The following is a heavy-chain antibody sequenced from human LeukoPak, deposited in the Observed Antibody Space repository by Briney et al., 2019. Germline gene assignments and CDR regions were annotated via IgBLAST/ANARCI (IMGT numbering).Heavy chain of an antibody. J-gene: IGHJ6*03. CDR3: ARGQGVTPNYYYYYMDV. CDR2: IKQDGSEK. D-gene: IGHD2-21*02. V-gene: IGHV3-7*01. Sequence: GGSLRLSCAASGFTFSSYWMSWVRQAPGKGLEWVANIKQDGSEKYYVDPVKGRFTISRDNAKNSLYLQMNSLRAEDTAVYYCARGQGVTPNYYYYYMDVWGKGTTVTVSS. CDR1: GFTFSSYW.